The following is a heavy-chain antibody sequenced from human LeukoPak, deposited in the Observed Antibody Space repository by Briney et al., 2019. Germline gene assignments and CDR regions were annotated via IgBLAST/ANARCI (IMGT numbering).Heavy chain of an antibody. V-gene: IGHV4-39*07. CDR1: GGSIRGSSYY. D-gene: IGHD6-19*01. CDR2: IYYSGST. J-gene: IGHJ4*02. CDR3: ARGIAVAGLDYFDY. Sequence: SETLSLTCTVSGGSIRGSSYYWGWIRQPPGKGLEWIGSIYYSGSTYYNPSLKSRVTISVDTSKNQFSLKLSSVTAADTAVYYCARGIAVAGLDYFDYWGQGTLVTVSS.